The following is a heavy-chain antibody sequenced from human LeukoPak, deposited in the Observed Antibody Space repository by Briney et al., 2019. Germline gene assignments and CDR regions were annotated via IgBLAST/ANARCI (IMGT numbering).Heavy chain of an antibody. J-gene: IGHJ6*03. CDR3: ARAPWGVATIQYYYYYMDV. CDR1: GGSFSGYY. V-gene: IGHV4-34*01. CDR2: INHSGST. Sequence: SETLSLTCAVYGGSFSGYYWSWIRQPPGKGLEWIGEINHSGSTNYNPSLKSRVTISVDTSKNQFSLKLSSVTAADTAVYYCARAPWGVATIQYYYYYMDVWGKGTTVTISS. D-gene: IGHD5-12*01.